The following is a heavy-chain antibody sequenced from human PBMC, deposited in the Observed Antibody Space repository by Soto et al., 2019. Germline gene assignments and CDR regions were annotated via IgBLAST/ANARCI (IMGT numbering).Heavy chain of an antibody. CDR2: ISHSGIT. CDR3: ARVRYDRSGVDH. D-gene: IGHD3-22*01. J-gene: IGHJ4*02. Sequence: QVQLQESGPGLVRPSGALSVTCAVSGDAISRSHWWSWVRQSPGKGLAWIGEISHSGITNYNPSLKSRVTISGDKSKNQLSLKLTSVTAADTAVYYCARVRYDRSGVDHWCQGTLVSVSS. CDR1: GDAISRSHW. V-gene: IGHV4-4*02.